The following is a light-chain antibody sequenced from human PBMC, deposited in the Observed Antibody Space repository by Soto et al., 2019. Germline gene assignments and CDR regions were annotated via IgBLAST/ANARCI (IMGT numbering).Light chain of an antibody. V-gene: IGKV1D-16*01. Sequence: DIQMTQSPSSLSASVGDRVTITCRASQGISSWLAWYQQKPKKAPKSLIYAASSLQGGVPSSFSGSGSEADLTLTISSLQNEDFATYYRKQYHSYPPTFGPGTKVDIK. CDR1: QGISSW. J-gene: IGKJ3*01. CDR3: KQYHSYPPT. CDR2: AAS.